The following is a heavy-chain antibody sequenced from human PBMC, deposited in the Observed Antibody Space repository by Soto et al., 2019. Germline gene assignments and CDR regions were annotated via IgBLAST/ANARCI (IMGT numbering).Heavy chain of an antibody. D-gene: IGHD3-22*01. Sequence: SETLSLTCTVSGGSISSGDYYWSWIRQPPGKGLEWIGYIYYSGSTYYNPSLKSRVTISVDTSKNQFSLKLSSVTAADTAVYYCASERGGYYDSSGYLDYWGQGTLVTVSS. CDR2: IYYSGST. CDR1: GGSISSGDYY. V-gene: IGHV4-30-4*01. CDR3: ASERGGYYDSSGYLDY. J-gene: IGHJ4*02.